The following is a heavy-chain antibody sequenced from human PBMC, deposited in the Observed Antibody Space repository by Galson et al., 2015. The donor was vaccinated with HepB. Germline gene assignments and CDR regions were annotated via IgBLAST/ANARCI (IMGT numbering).Heavy chain of an antibody. CDR2: VDWDDRK. Sequence: PALVKPTQTLTLTCTFSGFSLSASGMSVSWVRQTPGKALEWLARVDWDDRKFYNTSLRTRLSISKDTSENQVVLTMTNMAPVDTATYYCARISGVLTGYYVFDYWGQGTLVPVSS. D-gene: IGHD3-9*01. J-gene: IGHJ4*02. V-gene: IGHV2-70*17. CDR1: GFSLSASGMS. CDR3: ARISGVLTGYYVFDY.